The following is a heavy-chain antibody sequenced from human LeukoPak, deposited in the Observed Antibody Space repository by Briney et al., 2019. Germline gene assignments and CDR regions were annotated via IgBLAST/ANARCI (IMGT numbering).Heavy chain of an antibody. CDR2: IYSGGST. V-gene: IGHV3-66*01. Sequence: PGGSLRLSCAASGFTVRSNYMSWVRQAPGKRLEWVSVIYSGGSTFYADSVKGRFTISRDNSRNTLYLQMNSLRAEDTAVYYCARCSLAFFDYWGQGTLVTVSS. D-gene: IGHD3-10*02. CDR1: GFTVRSNY. CDR3: ARCSLAFFDY. J-gene: IGHJ4*02.